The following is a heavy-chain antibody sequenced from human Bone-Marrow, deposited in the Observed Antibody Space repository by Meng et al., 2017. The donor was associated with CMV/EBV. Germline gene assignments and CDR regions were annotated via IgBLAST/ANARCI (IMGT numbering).Heavy chain of an antibody. Sequence: ASVKVSCKASGYTFTGYYMHWVRQAPGQGLEWMGIINPSGGSTSYAQKFQGRVTMTRDTSTSTVYMELSSLRSEDTAVYYCARIQPRIVGATNGDYWGQGTLVTVSS. J-gene: IGHJ4*02. V-gene: IGHV1-46*01. D-gene: IGHD1-26*01. CDR1: GYTFTGYY. CDR3: ARIQPRIVGATNGDY. CDR2: INPSGGST.